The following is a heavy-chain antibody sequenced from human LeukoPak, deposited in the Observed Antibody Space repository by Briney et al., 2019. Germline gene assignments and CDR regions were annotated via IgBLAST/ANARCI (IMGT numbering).Heavy chain of an antibody. D-gene: IGHD6-13*01. CDR1: GGSFSGYY. CDR3: ARGGGYSSSWYGGYFDX. CDR2: INHSGST. V-gene: IGHV4-34*01. J-gene: IGHJ4*02. Sequence: SETLSLTCAVYGGSFSGYYWSWIRQPPGKGLEWIGEINHSGSTNYNPSLKSRVTISVDTSKNQFSLKLSSVTAADTAVYYCARGGGYSSSWYGGYFDXXGQGXXVTV.